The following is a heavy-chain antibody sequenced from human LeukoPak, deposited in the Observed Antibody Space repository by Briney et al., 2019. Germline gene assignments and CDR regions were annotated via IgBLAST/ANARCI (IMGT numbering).Heavy chain of an antibody. CDR1: GYSISSGYY. V-gene: IGHV4-38-2*01. CDR2: IYHSGST. Sequence: KPSETLSLTCAVSGYSISSGYYWGWLRQPPGKGLEWIGSIYHSGSTYYNPSLKSRVTISVDTPKNQFSLKLSSVTAADTAVYYCARHGESDFWSGYFLYYFDYWGQGTLVTVSS. J-gene: IGHJ4*02. CDR3: ARHGESDFWSGYFLYYFDY. D-gene: IGHD3-3*01.